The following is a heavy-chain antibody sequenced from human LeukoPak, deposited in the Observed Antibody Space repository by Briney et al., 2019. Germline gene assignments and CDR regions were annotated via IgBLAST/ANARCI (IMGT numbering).Heavy chain of an antibody. CDR3: ARGEHRSGSGFDY. V-gene: IGHV4-39*07. D-gene: IGHD3-3*01. J-gene: IGHJ4*02. CDR1: GDSVTSSSYS. Sequence: PSETLSLTCTVSGDSVTSSSYSWGWIRQSPGKGLEWIGSIYYSGSTYYNPSLKSRVTISVDTSKNQFSLKLSSVTAADTAVYYCARGEHRSGSGFDYWGQGTLVTVSS. CDR2: IYYSGST.